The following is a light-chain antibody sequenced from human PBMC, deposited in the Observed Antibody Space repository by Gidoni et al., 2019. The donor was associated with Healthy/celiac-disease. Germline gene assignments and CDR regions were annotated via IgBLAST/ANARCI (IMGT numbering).Light chain of an antibody. CDR1: QAISNY. V-gene: IGKV1-33*01. CDR2: DAS. CDR3: QQYDNLRYT. J-gene: IGKJ2*01. Sequence: DIQMTQSPSSLSAYVGDRVTITCQASQAISNYLNWYQQKPGKAPKLLIYDASNLETGVPSRFSGSGSGTDFTFTISSLQPEDIATYYCQQYDNLRYTFXQXTKLEIK.